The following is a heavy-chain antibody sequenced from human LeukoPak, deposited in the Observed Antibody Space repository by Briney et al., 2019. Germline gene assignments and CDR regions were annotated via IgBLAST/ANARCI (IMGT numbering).Heavy chain of an antibody. J-gene: IGHJ4*02. CDR2: LYSAGST. D-gene: IGHD2-15*01. Sequence: GGSLRLSCAASGFTVSTNYMSWVRQAPGKGLEWVSVLYSAGSTFYADSVKGRFTISRDNSKNTLYLQMNSLRAEDTAVYYCATGRRYCSGGSCYPNYIFDYWGQGTLVTVSS. CDR3: ATGRRYCSGGSCYPNYIFDY. V-gene: IGHV3-53*01. CDR1: GFTVSTNY.